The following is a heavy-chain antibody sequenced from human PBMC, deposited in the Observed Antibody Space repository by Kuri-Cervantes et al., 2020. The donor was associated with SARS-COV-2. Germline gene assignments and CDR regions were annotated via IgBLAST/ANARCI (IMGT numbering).Heavy chain of an antibody. J-gene: IGHJ6*02. CDR3: ARDRGSSGWSWVYYYYGMDV. V-gene: IGHV1-8*01. Sequence: ASVKVSCKASGYTFTSYDINWVRQATGQGLEWMGWMNPNSGNTGYAQKFQGRVTMTRSTTISTAYMELSSLRSEDTAVYYCARDRGSSGWSWVYYYYGMDVWGQGTTVTVSS. CDR1: GYTFTSYD. D-gene: IGHD6-19*01. CDR2: MNPNSGNT.